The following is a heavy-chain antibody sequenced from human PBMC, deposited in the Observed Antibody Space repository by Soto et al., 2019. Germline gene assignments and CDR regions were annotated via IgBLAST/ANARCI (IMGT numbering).Heavy chain of an antibody. D-gene: IGHD3-22*01. CDR2: IYYSGST. V-gene: IGHV4-59*01. J-gene: IGHJ5*02. CDR1: GGSISSYY. CDR3: ARDYYDSSGYYFLGNGWFDP. Sequence: SETLSLTCTVSGGSISSYYWSWIRQPPGKGLEWIGYIYYSGSTNYNPSLKSRVTISVDTSKNQFSLKLSSVTAADTAVYYCARDYYDSSGYYFLGNGWFDPWGQGTLVTVS.